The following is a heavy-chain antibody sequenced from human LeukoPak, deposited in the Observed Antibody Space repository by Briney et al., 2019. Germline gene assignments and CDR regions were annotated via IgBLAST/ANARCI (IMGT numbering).Heavy chain of an antibody. V-gene: IGHV4-59*01. CDR2: IYYSGST. Sequence: SETLSLTCTVSGGSISNYWSWIRQPPGKGLEWIGYIYYSGSTNYNPSLKSRVTISVDTSKNQLSLKLSSVTAADTAVYYCARVAVTTGYYYYYMDVWGKGTTVTVSS. CDR3: ARVAVTTGYYYYYMDV. J-gene: IGHJ6*03. D-gene: IGHD4-17*01. CDR1: GGSISNY.